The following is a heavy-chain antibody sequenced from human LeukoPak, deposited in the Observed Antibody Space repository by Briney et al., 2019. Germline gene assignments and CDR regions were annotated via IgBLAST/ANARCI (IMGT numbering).Heavy chain of an antibody. CDR3: ATTRGYSTNDAFDI. CDR2: MYHTGTS. J-gene: IGHJ3*02. Sequence: PSETLSLTCSVSGASVTSYYWNCIRQSPGKGLEWIGYMYHTGTSDYNPSLQSRITISLDTPNNKVSLTLSSVTAADTAVYYCATTRGYSTNDAFDIWGQGTRVTVSS. V-gene: IGHV4-59*02. CDR1: GASVTSYY. D-gene: IGHD5-18*01.